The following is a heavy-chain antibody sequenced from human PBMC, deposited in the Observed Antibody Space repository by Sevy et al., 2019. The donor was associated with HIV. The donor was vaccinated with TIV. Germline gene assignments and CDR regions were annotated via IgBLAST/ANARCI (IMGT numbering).Heavy chain of an antibody. CDR1: DFTFSSHS. Sequence: GGSLRLSCSASDFTFSSHSMNWVHQAPGKGLEWVSYISGGSRNIYYADSVKGRFTISRDNARNSLSLQMNSLRDEDTAVYYCARDGKRGYDMDVWGQGTTVTVSS. CDR2: ISGGSRNI. D-gene: IGHD1-1*01. CDR3: ARDGKRGYDMDV. V-gene: IGHV3-48*02. J-gene: IGHJ6*02.